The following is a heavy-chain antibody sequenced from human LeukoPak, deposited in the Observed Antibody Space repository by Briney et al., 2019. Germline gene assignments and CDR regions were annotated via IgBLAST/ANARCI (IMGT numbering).Heavy chain of an antibody. CDR2: INSEGSFT. CDR1: GFTFSGYW. J-gene: IGHJ5*02. CDR3: FQAEDGIRDFDWYNWFDP. Sequence: GGSLRLSCAASGFTFSGYWMHWVHQGPGKGLMWVSRINSEGSFTNYADSVKGRFTISRDNAKNTLYLKMNSLRAEDTALYFFFQAEDGIRDFDWYNWFDPWGQGTLVTVSS. V-gene: IGHV3-74*01. D-gene: IGHD3-9*01.